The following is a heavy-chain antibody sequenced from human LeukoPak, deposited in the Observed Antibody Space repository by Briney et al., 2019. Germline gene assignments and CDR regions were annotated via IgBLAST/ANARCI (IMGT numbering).Heavy chain of an antibody. Sequence: PGGSLRLSCGASGFTFSTYWMSWVRQAPGKGLEWVASINQDGSQKYYVDSVKGRFTISRDNAKNSLYLQMNSLRAEDMTVYYCASEGEFGYGYFYWGQGTLVTVSS. V-gene: IGHV3-7*01. J-gene: IGHJ4*02. CDR1: GFTFSTYW. D-gene: IGHD5-18*01. CDR3: ASEGEFGYGYFY. CDR2: INQDGSQK.